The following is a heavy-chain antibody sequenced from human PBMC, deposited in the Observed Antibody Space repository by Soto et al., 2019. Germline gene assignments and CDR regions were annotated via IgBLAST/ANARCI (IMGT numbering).Heavy chain of an antibody. CDR2: TYYRSKWYN. J-gene: IGHJ4*02. CDR3: ARSLRGYYDSSGSRGWFDY. CDR1: GDSVSSNSAA. Sequence: SQTLSLTCAISGDSVSSNSAAWNWIRQSPSRGLEWLGRTYYRSKWYNDYAVSVKSRITINPDTSKNQFSLQLNSVTPEDTAVYYCARSLRGYYDSSGSRGWFDYWGQGTLVTVSS. D-gene: IGHD3-22*01. V-gene: IGHV6-1*01.